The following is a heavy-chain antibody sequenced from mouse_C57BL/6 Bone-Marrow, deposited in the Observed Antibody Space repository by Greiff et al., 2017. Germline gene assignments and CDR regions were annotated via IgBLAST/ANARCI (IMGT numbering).Heavy chain of an antibody. CDR3: ARDRVGYAMDY. CDR1: GFTFSSYA. Sequence: EVKLQESGGGLVKPGGSLKLSCAASGFTFSSYAMSWVRQTPEKRLEWVATISDGGSYTYYPDNVKGRFTISRDNAKNNLYLQMSHLKSEDTAMYYCARDRVGYAMDYWGQGTSVTVSS. J-gene: IGHJ4*01. CDR2: ISDGGSYT. D-gene: IGHD1-1*01. V-gene: IGHV5-4*01.